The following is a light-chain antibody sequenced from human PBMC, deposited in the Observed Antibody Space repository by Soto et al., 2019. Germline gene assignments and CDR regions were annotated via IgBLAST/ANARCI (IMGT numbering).Light chain of an antibody. CDR3: QQRSNWPPWT. CDR1: QGIGDT. J-gene: IGKJ1*01. CDR2: DTS. Sequence: EIVMTQSPATLSVSPGEGATLSCRASQGIGDTLAWYQQKPGQTPRLLIYDTSIRATGVSARFSGSRSGAEFTLTISSLQSEDFAVYYCQQRSNWPPWTFGQGTKVEIK. V-gene: IGKV3-15*01.